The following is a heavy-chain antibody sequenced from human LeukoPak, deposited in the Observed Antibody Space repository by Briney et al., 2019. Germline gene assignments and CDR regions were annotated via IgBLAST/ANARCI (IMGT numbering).Heavy chain of an antibody. J-gene: IGHJ4*02. CDR3: ARVSRSAVAGTLILDY. V-gene: IGHV4-4*07. CDR2: IYTSGGT. D-gene: IGHD6-19*01. Sequence: SETLSLTCTVSGGSISSYYWSWIRQPAGKGLEWIGRIYTSGGTNYNPSLKSRVTMSVDTSKNQFSLKLSSVTAADMAVYYCARVSRSAVAGTLILDYWGQGTLVTVSS. CDR1: GGSISSYY.